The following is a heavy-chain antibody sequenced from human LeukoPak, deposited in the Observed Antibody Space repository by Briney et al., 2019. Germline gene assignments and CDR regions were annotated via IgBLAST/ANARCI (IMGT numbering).Heavy chain of an antibody. V-gene: IGHV3-15*01. Sequence: PGGSLRLSCAASGFTFSNAWMSWVRQAPGKGLEWVGRIKSKTDGGTTDYAAPVKGRFTISRDDSKNTLYLQMNSLKTEDTAVYYCTRPSSTSCYFCDDYFDYWGQGTLVTVSS. D-gene: IGHD2-2*01. CDR3: TRPSSTSCYFCDDYFDY. J-gene: IGHJ4*02. CDR1: GFTFSNAW. CDR2: IKSKTDGGTT.